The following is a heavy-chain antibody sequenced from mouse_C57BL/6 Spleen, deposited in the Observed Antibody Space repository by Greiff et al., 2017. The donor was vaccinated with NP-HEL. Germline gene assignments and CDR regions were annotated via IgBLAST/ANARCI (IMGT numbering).Heavy chain of an antibody. V-gene: IGHV1-82*01. CDR3: ARPPGAMDY. Sequence: VQLQQSGPELVKPGASVKISCKASGYAFSSSWMNWVKQRPGKGLEWIGRIYPGDGDTNYNGKFKGKATLTADKSSSTAYMQLSSLTSEDSAVYCCARPPGAMDYWGQGTSVTVSS. J-gene: IGHJ4*01. CDR2: IYPGDGDT. CDR1: GYAFSSSW.